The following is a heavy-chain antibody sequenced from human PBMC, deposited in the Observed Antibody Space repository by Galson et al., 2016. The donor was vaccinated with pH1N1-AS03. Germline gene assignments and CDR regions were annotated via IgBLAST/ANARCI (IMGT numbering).Heavy chain of an antibody. CDR2: TSHSGTT. J-gene: IGHJ3*01. V-gene: IGHV4-59*08. Sequence: ETLSLTCTVSGGFVKFTYWSWLRQSPGKGLEWLGYTSHSGTTVYNPSLESRLTISVDRSLYQFSLSLGSVTAADTAVYYCARQGDMNDFWGDLYHDPFDVWGQGTSVIVSS. CDR1: GGFVKFTY. D-gene: IGHD3-3*01. CDR3: ARQGDMNDFWGDLYHDPFDV.